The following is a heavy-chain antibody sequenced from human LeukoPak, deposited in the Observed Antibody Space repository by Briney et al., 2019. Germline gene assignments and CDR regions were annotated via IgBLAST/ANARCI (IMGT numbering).Heavy chain of an antibody. V-gene: IGHV3-15*01. Sequence: PGRSLRLSCAASGFTFSNAWMSCVRQAPGKGLEWVGRIKSKSDGGTTDYAAPVKGRFTISRDDSKNTLYLQMNSLKTEDTGVYYCTTDQGRFLEWLLPGDYWGQGTLVTVSS. J-gene: IGHJ4*02. CDR3: TTDQGRFLEWLLPGDY. CDR2: IKSKSDGGTT. CDR1: GFTFSNAW. D-gene: IGHD3-3*01.